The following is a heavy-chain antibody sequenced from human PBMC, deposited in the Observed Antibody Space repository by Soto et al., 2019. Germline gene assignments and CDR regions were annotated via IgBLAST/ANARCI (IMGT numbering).Heavy chain of an antibody. Sequence: QVQLVESGGGVVQPGRSLRLSCAASGFTFSSYTMHWVRQAPGKGLEWVALISYDGSNKYYADSVKGRFTISRDNSKNTLYLQMNSLRAEDTAVYYCARGAGIAVAGTSFDYGGQGTLVTVSS. CDR2: ISYDGSNK. D-gene: IGHD6-19*01. CDR1: GFTFSSYT. CDR3: ARGAGIAVAGTSFDY. J-gene: IGHJ4*02. V-gene: IGHV3-30-3*01.